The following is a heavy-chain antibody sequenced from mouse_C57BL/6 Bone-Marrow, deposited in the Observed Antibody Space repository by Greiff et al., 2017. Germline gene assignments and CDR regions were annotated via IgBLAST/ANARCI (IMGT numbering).Heavy chain of an antibody. D-gene: IGHD2-2*01. CDR3: ASSMVTTGSLYAFDY. Sequence: QVQLKQSGPGLVQPSQSLSITCTVSGFSLTSYGVHWVRQSPGKGLEWLGVIWSGGSTDYNAAFISRLSISKDNSTSQVFFKMNSLQAADTDIYYCASSMVTTGSLYAFDYWGQGTSVTVSS. CDR1: GFSLTSYG. CDR2: IWSGGST. J-gene: IGHJ4*01. V-gene: IGHV2-2*01.